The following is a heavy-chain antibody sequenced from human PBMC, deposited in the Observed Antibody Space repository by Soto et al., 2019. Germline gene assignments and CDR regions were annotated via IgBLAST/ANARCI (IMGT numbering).Heavy chain of an antibody. J-gene: IGHJ4*02. Sequence: NPSETLSLTCTVSGGSISSGGYYWSWIRQHPGKGLEWIGYIYYSGSTYYNPSLKSRVTISVDTSKNQFSLKLSSVTAADTAVYYCARSNRVATISFDYWGQGTLVTVSS. D-gene: IGHD5-12*01. CDR1: GGSISSGGYY. CDR3: ARSNRVATISFDY. CDR2: IYYSGST. V-gene: IGHV4-31*03.